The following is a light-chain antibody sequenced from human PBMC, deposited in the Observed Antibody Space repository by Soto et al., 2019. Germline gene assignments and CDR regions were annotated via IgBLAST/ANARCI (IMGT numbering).Light chain of an antibody. CDR2: AAS. J-gene: IGKJ1*01. V-gene: IGKV1-12*01. Sequence: DIQMTQSPSSVSASVGDRVTITCRASQGINVWLAWYQHKPGKAPKLLIHAASSLQSGVPSRFSGSGSGTDFTLTISSLQPEDSATYDCQQANNFPWTFGQGTKVEIK. CDR1: QGINVW. CDR3: QQANNFPWT.